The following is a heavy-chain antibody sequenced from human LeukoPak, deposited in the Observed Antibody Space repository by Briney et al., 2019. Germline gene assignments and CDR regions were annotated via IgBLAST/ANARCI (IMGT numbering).Heavy chain of an antibody. J-gene: IGHJ6*03. CDR1: GGSISSYY. V-gene: IGHV4-59*04. D-gene: IGHD3-3*01. CDR3: ARVVASPHYYYMDV. Sequence: KPSETLSLTCTVSGGSISSYYWSWIRQPPGKGLVWIGSIYHSGSTYYNPSLKSRVTISVDTSRNQFSLRLSSVTAADTAVYYCARVVASPHYYYMDVWGKGTTVTVSS. CDR2: IYHSGST.